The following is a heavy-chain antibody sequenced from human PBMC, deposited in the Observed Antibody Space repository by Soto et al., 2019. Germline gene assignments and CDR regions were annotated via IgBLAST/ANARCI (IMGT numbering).Heavy chain of an antibody. D-gene: IGHD2-15*01. CDR3: AKDGIAGGYCSGGSCLKYFDY. Sequence: GGSLRLSCAASGFTFSSYGMHWVRQAPGKGLEWVAVISYDGSNKYYADSVKGRFTISRDNSKNTLYLQMNSLRAEDTAVYYCAKDGIAGGYCSGGSCLKYFDYWGQGTLVTVSS. J-gene: IGHJ4*02. V-gene: IGHV3-30*18. CDR1: GFTFSSYG. CDR2: ISYDGSNK.